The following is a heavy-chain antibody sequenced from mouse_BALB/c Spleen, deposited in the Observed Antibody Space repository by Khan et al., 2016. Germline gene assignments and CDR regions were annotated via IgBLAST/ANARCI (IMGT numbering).Heavy chain of an antibody. V-gene: IGHV2-3*01. CDR2: LWGDGST. D-gene: IGHD1-1*01. CDR1: GFSLTSYG. Sequence: VQLQESGPGLVAPSQSLSITCTVAGFSLTSYGVNWVRQPPGKGLEWLGVLWGDGSTNFHSTLKSRLIISKDNSRRQACLKLNSLQTDDTAAYYCAKFTPDDYAMDYWGQGTSVTVSS. J-gene: IGHJ4*01. CDR3: AKFTPDDYAMDY.